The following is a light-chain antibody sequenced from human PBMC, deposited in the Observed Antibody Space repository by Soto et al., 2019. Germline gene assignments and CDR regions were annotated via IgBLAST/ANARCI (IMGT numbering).Light chain of an antibody. CDR1: QSVSTC. CDR3: QQRSTWPWP. V-gene: IGKV3-11*01. Sequence: IVLTQTPATLSFSVGERATLSCRASQSVSTCLAWYQQKPGQSPRLLIYDASNMATGIPVRFSGSGYGTDFTLTISSLEPEDFAVYYCQQRSTWPWPFGQGTKVEVK. CDR2: DAS. J-gene: IGKJ1*01.